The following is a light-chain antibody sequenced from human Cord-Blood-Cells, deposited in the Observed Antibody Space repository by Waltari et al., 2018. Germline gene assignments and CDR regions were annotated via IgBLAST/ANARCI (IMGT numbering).Light chain of an antibody. CDR1: SSDVGGYNY. Sequence: QSALTQPASVSGSPGQSITISCTGTSSDVGGYNYVSWYQQQPGKAPKLMIYDVSKRPSGVSNRFSVSKSGTTASLTISGLQAEDEADYYCSSYTSSSTWVFGGGTKLTVL. V-gene: IGLV2-14*01. J-gene: IGLJ3*02. CDR3: SSYTSSSTWV. CDR2: DVS.